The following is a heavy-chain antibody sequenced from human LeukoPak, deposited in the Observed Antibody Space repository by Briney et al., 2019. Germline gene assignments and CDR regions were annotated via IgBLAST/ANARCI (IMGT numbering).Heavy chain of an antibody. CDR1: GFTFDDYA. J-gene: IGHJ4*02. CDR3: AKDNRRHYTSGPNPDSLH. V-gene: IGHV3-9*01. CDR2: ISWNSGSI. Sequence: GGSPRLSCAASGFTFDDYAMHWVRQAPGKGLEWVSGISWNSGSIGYADSVKGRFTISRDNAKNSLYLQMNSLRVEDTAFYYCAKDNRRHYTSGPNPDSLHWGQGALVTVSS. D-gene: IGHD6-19*01.